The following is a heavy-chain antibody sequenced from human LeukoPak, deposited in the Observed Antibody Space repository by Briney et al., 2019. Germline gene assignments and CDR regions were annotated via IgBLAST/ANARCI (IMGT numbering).Heavy chain of an antibody. CDR2: IYYSGST. D-gene: IGHD3-10*01. CDR3: ARDKRLVTMVRGVMDYYYYGMDV. CDR1: GGPISSYY. V-gene: IGHV4-59*01. Sequence: SETLSLTCTVSGGPISSYYWSWIRQPPGKGLEGIGYIYYSGSTNYNPSLKSRVTISVDTSKNQFSLKLSSVTAADTAVYYCARDKRLVTMVRGVMDYYYYGMDVWGQGTTVTVSS. J-gene: IGHJ6*02.